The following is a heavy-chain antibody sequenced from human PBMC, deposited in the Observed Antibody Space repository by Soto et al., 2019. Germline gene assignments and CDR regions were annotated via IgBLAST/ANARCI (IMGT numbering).Heavy chain of an antibody. Sequence: QVQLQESGPGLVKPSQTLSLTCTVSGGSISSGGYYWSWIRQHPGQGLGWIGYIYYSGSSTYCNPSIKSRVTLLVDPSKNQFSLKLSSVTAADTAVYSCARSSTSENYFDYWGQGTLATLSS. D-gene: IGHD2-2*01. CDR1: GGSISSGGYY. J-gene: IGHJ4*02. V-gene: IGHV4-31*03. CDR3: ARSSTSENYFDY. CDR2: IYYSGSST.